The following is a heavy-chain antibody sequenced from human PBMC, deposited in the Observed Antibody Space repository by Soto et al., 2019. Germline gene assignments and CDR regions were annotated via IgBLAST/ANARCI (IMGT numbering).Heavy chain of an antibody. J-gene: IGHJ4*02. CDR2: ISSGRPDI. Sequence: QLVESGGGLVKPGGSLRLSCAASGFSFDTYNMNWVRQAPGKGLEWVSSISSGRPDIFYADSVRGRFTISRDDAKKSLFLQMNSLRADDTAVYYCARDHLGIAAGDFDLRGQGTLVTVSS. CDR3: ARDHLGIAAGDFDL. V-gene: IGHV3-21*02. CDR1: GFSFDTYN. D-gene: IGHD6-19*01.